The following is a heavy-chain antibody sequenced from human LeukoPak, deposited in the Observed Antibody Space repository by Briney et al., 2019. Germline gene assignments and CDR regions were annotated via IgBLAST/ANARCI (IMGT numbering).Heavy chain of an antibody. V-gene: IGHV4-59*12. CDR2: IYYSGST. CDR1: GGSISSYY. J-gene: IGHJ4*02. Sequence: PSETLSLTCTVSGGSISSYYWSWIRQPPGKGLEWIGYIYYSGSTNYNPSLKSRVTISVDTSKNQFSLKLSSVTAADTAVYYCARGGYCSSTSCSQRAFFDYWGQGTLVTVSS. D-gene: IGHD2-2*01. CDR3: ARGGYCSSTSCSQRAFFDY.